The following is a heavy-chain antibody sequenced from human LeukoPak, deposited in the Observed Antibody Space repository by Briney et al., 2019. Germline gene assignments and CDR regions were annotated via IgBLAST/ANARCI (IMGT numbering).Heavy chain of an antibody. V-gene: IGHV4-34*01. J-gene: IGHJ6*03. CDR3: ARTTEAHSWRTRYYDYYMDV. D-gene: IGHD6-13*01. CDR2: INHSGST. CDR1: GGSFSGYY. Sequence: PSETLSLTCAVYGGSFSGYYWSWIRQPPGKGLEWIGEINHSGSTNYNPSLRSRVTISVDTSKNQFSLKLSSVTAADTAVYYCARTTEAHSWRTRYYDYYMDVWGKGTTVTVSS.